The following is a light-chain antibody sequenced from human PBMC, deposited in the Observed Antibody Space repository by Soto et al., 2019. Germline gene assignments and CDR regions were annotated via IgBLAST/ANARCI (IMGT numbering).Light chain of an antibody. J-gene: IGLJ1*01. CDR3: QSYDSSLSGGV. CDR1: SSKIGAGYD. V-gene: IGLV1-40*01. CDR2: GNS. Sequence: QSVLTQPPSVSGAPGQRVTISCPGRSSKIGAGYDVHWYQQLPGTAPKLLIYGNSNRPSGVPDRFSGSKSGTSASLAITGLQAEDEADYYCQSYDSSLSGGVFGTGTKVTVL.